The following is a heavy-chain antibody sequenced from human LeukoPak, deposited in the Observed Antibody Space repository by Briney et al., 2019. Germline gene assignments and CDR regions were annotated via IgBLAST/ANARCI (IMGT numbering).Heavy chain of an antibody. CDR2: FDSEDGET. Sequence: ASVEVSCKVSGYTRTELSMHWVRQAPGKGLEWMGGFDSEDGETIYAQKFQGRVTMPEDTSTDTAYMELSSLRSEDTAVYYCAAGAYCGGDCYSPFDYWGQGTLVTVS. CDR1: GYTRTELS. V-gene: IGHV1-24*01. D-gene: IGHD2-21*02. CDR3: AAGAYCGGDCYSPFDY. J-gene: IGHJ4*02.